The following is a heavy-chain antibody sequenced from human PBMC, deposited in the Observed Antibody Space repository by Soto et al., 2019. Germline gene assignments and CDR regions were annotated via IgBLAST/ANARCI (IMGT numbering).Heavy chain of an antibody. J-gene: IGHJ6*02. CDR2: ISGGSGST. D-gene: IGHD6-13*01. Sequence: EVQLLESGGGLVQPGGSLRLSCAASGFTFSSYAMSWLRHAPGQGLEWASAISGGSGSTYYADSVKGRFTITRDNRKNALYLQMKSQRAEDRAVYYCAKVRYSSRWGLHFYYYGMDVWGQGTTITVSS. V-gene: IGHV3-23*01. CDR1: GFTFSSYA. CDR3: AKVRYSSRWGLHFYYYGMDV.